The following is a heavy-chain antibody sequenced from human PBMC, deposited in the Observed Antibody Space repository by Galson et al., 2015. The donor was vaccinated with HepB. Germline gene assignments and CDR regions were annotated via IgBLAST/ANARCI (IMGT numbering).Heavy chain of an antibody. V-gene: IGHV3-73*01. D-gene: IGHD2-21*02. CDR3: TNTFCGGNCYSDY. J-gene: IGHJ4*02. CDR2: IRSKPNSYAT. Sequence: SLRLSCAASGFTFSGSAMHWVRQASGKGLEWVGRIRSKPNSYATAYAESVKGRFTISRDDSKNTAYLQMNSLKTEDTAVYYCTNTFCGGNCYSDYWGQGTLVTVSS. CDR1: GFTFSGSA.